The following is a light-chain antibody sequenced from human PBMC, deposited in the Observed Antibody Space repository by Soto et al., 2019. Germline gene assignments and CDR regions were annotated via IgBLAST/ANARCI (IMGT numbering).Light chain of an antibody. V-gene: IGLV1-40*01. Sequence: QSVLTQPPSVSGAPGQRGTISCTGSSSNIGAGYDVHWYQQLPGTAPKLLVYGNRNRPSGVPDRFSGSKSGTSASLAITGLQVDDEADYYCQSYDSSLSGSGVFGGGTKLTVL. CDR3: QSYDSSLSGSGV. CDR1: SSNIGAGYD. J-gene: IGLJ2*01. CDR2: GNR.